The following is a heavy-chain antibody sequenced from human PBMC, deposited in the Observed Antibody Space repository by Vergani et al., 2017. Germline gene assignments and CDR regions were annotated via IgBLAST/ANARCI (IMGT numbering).Heavy chain of an antibody. CDR1: GFTFSSYE. J-gene: IGHJ6*02. CDR2: ISSSGSTI. D-gene: IGHD6-6*01. CDR3: ARERPQLPNYYYGMDV. Sequence: EVQLVESGGGVVQPGRSLRLSCAASGFTFSSYEMNWVRQAPGKGLEWVSYISSSGSTIYYADSVKGRFTISRDNAKNSLYLQMNSLRAEDTAVYYCARERPQLPNYYYGMDVWGQGTTVTVSS. V-gene: IGHV3-48*03.